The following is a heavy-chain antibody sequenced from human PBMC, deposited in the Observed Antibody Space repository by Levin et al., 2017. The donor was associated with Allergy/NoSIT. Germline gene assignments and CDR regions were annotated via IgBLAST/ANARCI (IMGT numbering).Heavy chain of an antibody. J-gene: IGHJ4*02. CDR2: IDPNGAGR. CDR3: ARDNYGKYDY. Sequence: ASVKVSCKVSGYSFTAYYLHWVRQAPGQGLEFMGWIDPNGAGRNFAQKFQGRFTMTRDPSITTVYMELSSLTSDDTAIYYCARDNYGKYDYWGQGTLVTVSS. D-gene: IGHD3-10*01. CDR1: GYSFTAYY. V-gene: IGHV1-2*02.